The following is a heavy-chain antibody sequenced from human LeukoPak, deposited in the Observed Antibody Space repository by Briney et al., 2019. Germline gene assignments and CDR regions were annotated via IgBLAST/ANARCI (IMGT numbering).Heavy chain of an antibody. D-gene: IGHD1-7*01. J-gene: IGHJ4*02. CDR2: ISYDGSNK. CDR1: GFTFSSYG. CDR3: ARWRTGTIFDY. V-gene: IGHV3-30*03. Sequence: PGRSLRLSCAASGFTFSSYGMHWVRQAPGKGLEWVAVISYDGSNKDYADSVKGRFTISRDNSKNTLYLQMNSLRPEDTAVYYCARWRTGTIFDYWGQGTLVIVSS.